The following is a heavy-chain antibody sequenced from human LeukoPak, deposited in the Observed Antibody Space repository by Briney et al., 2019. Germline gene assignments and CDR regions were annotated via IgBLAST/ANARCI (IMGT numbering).Heavy chain of an antibody. J-gene: IGHJ4*02. V-gene: IGHV1-2*02. CDR2: SNPNSGGT. CDR3: ARQELVDIVATTY. CDR1: GYTFTAYY. Sequence: ASVKVSCKASGYTFTAYYLQWVRLAPGQGLEWMGWSNPNSGGTNYAQKFQGRVTMTRDTSISTAYMELSSLRSDDTAVYYCARQELVDIVATTYWGQGTLVIVSS. D-gene: IGHD5-12*01.